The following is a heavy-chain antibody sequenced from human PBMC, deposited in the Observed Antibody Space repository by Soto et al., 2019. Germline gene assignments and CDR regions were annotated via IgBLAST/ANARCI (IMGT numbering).Heavy chain of an antibody. V-gene: IGHV3-23*01. J-gene: IGHJ5*02. Sequence: EVQLLESGGGLVQPGGSLRLSCAASGFTFSSYAMSWVRQAPGKGLEWVSAISGSGGSTYYADSVKGRFTISRDNSKNTLYLQMNSLGAEDTAVYYCAKMGDQWPIPNNWFDPWGQGTLVTVSS. D-gene: IGHD6-19*01. CDR3: AKMGDQWPIPNNWFDP. CDR1: GFTFSSYA. CDR2: ISGSGGST.